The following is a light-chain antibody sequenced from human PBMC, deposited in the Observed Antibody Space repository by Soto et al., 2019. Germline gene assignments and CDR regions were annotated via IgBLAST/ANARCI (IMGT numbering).Light chain of an antibody. J-gene: IGLJ1*01. CDR3: QSFDSSRFYV. CDR1: SGDVGGSNS. CDR2: DVN. Sequence: QSALTQPASVSGSPGQSITISCTGTSGDVGGSNSVSWYQHHPGKAPKLMIYDVNNRPSGVPDRFSGSKSGTSASLAITGLQAEDEADYYCQSFDSSRFYVFGTGTKVTVL. V-gene: IGLV2-14*01.